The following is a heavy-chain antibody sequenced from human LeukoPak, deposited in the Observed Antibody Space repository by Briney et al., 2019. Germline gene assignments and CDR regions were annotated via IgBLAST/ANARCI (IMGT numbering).Heavy chain of an antibody. V-gene: IGHV3-23*01. J-gene: IGHJ3*02. CDR3: AKEGPYYYDSDDACDI. D-gene: IGHD3-22*01. CDR2: ISGSGGST. CDR1: GFTFSSYA. Sequence: GGSLRLSCAASGFTFSSYAMSWVRQAPGKGLEWVSAISGSGGSTYYADSVKGRLTISRENSKNTLYLQMNSLKGEDTAVYYCAKEGPYYYDSDDACDIWGQGTMVTVSS.